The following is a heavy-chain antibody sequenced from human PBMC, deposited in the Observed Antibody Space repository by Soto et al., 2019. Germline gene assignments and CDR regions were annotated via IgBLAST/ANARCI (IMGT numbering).Heavy chain of an antibody. V-gene: IGHV3-21*01. D-gene: IGHD3-22*01. J-gene: IGHJ4*02. CDR3: AKDSRSHYYDSSGYYGY. CDR2: ITGTSAFT. Sequence: GGSLRLSCAASGFVFSDFQFNWVRQAPGGGLEWLSSITGTSAFTEYAESIEGRFTISRDNPNKLLFLHMDNLRPEDTAVYYCAKDSRSHYYDSSGYYGYWGQGTLVTVSS. CDR1: GFVFSDFQ.